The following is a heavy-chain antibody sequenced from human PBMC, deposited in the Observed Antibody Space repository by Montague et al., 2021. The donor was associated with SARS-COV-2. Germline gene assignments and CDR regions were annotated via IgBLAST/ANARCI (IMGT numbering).Heavy chain of an antibody. Sequence: SETLSLTCTVSGGSIGSHYLSWIRLPPGKGLEWVGHIYYTGITKYKSSLKSRVTISVDTSKNQLSLKLDSVTAADTAVYYCARGSGSASAIWFDPWGQGTLVTVSS. V-gene: IGHV4-59*11. J-gene: IGHJ5*02. CDR1: GGSIGSHY. CDR2: IYYTGIT. CDR3: ARGSGSASAIWFDP. D-gene: IGHD6-25*01.